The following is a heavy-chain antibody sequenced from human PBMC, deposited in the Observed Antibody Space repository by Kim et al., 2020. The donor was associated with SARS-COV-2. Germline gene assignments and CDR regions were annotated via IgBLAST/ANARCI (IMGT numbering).Heavy chain of an antibody. D-gene: IGHD6-13*01. CDR3: ARYLALPGTGSTRYSSSWYYWYFDL. CDR1: GFTFSDYY. J-gene: IGHJ2*01. CDR2: ISSSGSTI. Sequence: GGSLRLSCAASGFTFSDYYMSWIRQAPGKGLEWVSYISSSGSTIYYADSVKGRFTISRDNAKNSLYLQMNSLRAEDTAVYYCARYLALPGTGSTRYSSSWYYWYFDLWGRGTLVTVSS. V-gene: IGHV3-11*04.